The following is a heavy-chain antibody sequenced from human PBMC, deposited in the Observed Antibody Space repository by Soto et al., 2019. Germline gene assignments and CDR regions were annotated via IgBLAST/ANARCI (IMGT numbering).Heavy chain of an antibody. Sequence: SSETLSLTCAVYGGSFSGYYWSWIRQPPGKGLEWIGEINHSGSTNYNPSLKSRVTISVDTSKNQFSLKLSSVTAADTAVYYCAREKGYYGSGSYSLVYYFDYWGQGTLVTVSS. D-gene: IGHD3-10*01. CDR1: GGSFSGYY. CDR3: AREKGYYGSGSYSLVYYFDY. J-gene: IGHJ4*02. V-gene: IGHV4-34*01. CDR2: INHSGST.